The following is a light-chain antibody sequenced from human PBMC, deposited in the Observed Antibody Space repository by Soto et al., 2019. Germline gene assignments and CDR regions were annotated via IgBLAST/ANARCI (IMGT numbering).Light chain of an antibody. CDR1: QSISSW. CDR3: QQYNDNWT. V-gene: IGKV1-5*03. Sequence: IQMTQSPSTPPASVGDRVTITCRASQSISSWLAWYQQKPGKAPKLLIYKASTLQSGVPSRFSGSGSGTEFTLAISSLQPDDSATYCCQQYNDNWTFGQGTKVDIK. J-gene: IGKJ1*01. CDR2: KAS.